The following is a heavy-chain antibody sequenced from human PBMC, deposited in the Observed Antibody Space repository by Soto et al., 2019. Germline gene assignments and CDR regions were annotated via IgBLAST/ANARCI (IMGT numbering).Heavy chain of an antibody. V-gene: IGHV4-4*07. Sequence: QMVLQESGPGLVKPSETLSLTCNVSGGSISSFYWTWIRQPAGGRLEWIGRVYDSGSSNYNPSLKMRISLSLLRSRSQFSLSLYSVTAADTAVYYCARGVAETDFYLWANWFDLWGQGILVTVSS. CDR1: GGSISSFY. J-gene: IGHJ5*02. CDR2: VYDSGSS. D-gene: IGHD6-19*01. CDR3: ARGVAETDFYLWANWFDL.